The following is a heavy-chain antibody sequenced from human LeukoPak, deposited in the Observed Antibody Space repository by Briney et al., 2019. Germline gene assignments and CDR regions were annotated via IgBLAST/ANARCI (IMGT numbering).Heavy chain of an antibody. CDR1: GFTFTTYW. J-gene: IGHJ4*02. V-gene: IGHV3-7*01. D-gene: IGHD1-26*01. CDR3: ARGSSGSYFQFIDY. Sequence: GGSLRLSCAPSGFTFTTYWMGWVRQSPVKGLEWVASIKQGGSEKHYVDSVKGRFTISRDNAQNSLYLQMNSLRAEDTAVYYCARGSSGSYFQFIDYWGQGTLVTVSS. CDR2: IKQGGSEK.